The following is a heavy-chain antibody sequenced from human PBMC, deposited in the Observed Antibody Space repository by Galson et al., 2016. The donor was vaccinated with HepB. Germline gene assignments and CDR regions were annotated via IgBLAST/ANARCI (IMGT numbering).Heavy chain of an antibody. CDR3: SRSHYYYDNGLFDY. CDR2: ISSSSTTI. D-gene: IGHD3-22*01. V-gene: IGHV3-48*02. Sequence: SLRLSCAASGFAVNNYRMNWVRQAPGKGLEWVSYISSSSTTIYHADSVKGRFTISRDYAKKSLYLQMNSLRDEDTAVYYCSRSHYYYDNGLFDYWGQGTLVTVSS. J-gene: IGHJ4*02. CDR1: GFAVNNYR.